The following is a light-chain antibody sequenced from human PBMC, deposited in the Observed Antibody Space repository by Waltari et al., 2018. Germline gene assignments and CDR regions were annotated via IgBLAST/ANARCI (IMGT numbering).Light chain of an antibody. CDR2: DVN. V-gene: IGLV2-14*03. J-gene: IGLJ2*01. CDR1: SNDVGGYKY. CDR3: SSYTSSTSVI. Sequence: PASVSGSPGQSITISCTGTSNDVGGYKYVSWYQQHPGKAPKVLIYDVNNRPSGVSNRFSGSKSGNTASLTISGLQAEDEADYFCSSYTSSTSVIFGGGTKVTVL.